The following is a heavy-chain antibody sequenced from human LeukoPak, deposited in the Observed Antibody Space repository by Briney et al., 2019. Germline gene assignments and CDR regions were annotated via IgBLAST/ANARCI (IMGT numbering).Heavy chain of an antibody. CDR2: INPNSGGT. D-gene: IGHD1-26*01. CDR3: ARDPWWELPQSSYYYYMDV. J-gene: IGHJ6*03. V-gene: IGHV1-2*02. CDR1: GYTFTGYY. Sequence: GASVKVSCKASGYTFTGYYMHWVRQAPGQGLEWMGWINPNSGGTNYAQKFQGRVTMTRDTSISTAYMELSRLRSDDTAVYYCARDPWWELPQSSYYYYMDVWGKGTTVTVSS.